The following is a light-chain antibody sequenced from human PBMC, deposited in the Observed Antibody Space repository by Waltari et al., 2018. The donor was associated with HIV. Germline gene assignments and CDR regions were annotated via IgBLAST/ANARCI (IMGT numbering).Light chain of an antibody. V-gene: IGLV2-8*01. CDR2: EVN. Sequence: QYALTQPPSASGSPGQSVTISCTGTSSDVGGYNFVSWYQQHPGKAPKFIIYEVNKRPSGVPSRFSGSKSGNTASLTVSGLQAEDEADYYCSSYGGSDNRVVFGGGTKLTVL. CDR3: SSYGGSDNRVV. J-gene: IGLJ2*01. CDR1: SSDVGGYNF.